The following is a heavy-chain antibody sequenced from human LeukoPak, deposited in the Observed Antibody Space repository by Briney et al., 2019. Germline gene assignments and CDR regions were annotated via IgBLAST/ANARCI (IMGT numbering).Heavy chain of an antibody. J-gene: IGHJ5*02. CDR3: ARVPPVNPNWFDP. CDR1: GGTFSSYA. V-gene: IGHV1-69*05. Sequence: GASVKVSCKASGGTFSSYAISWVRQAPGQGLERMGRIIPIFGTANYAQKLQGRVTITTDVSTSTAYMELSSLRSEDTAVYYCARVPPVNPNWFDPWGQGTLVTVSS. CDR2: IIPIFGTA.